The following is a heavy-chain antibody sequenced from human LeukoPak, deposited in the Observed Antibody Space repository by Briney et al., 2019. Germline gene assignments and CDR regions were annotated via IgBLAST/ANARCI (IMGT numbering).Heavy chain of an antibody. D-gene: IGHD1-26*01. CDR1: GYTFTSYY. CDR2: INPTGGST. J-gene: IGHJ5*02. V-gene: IGHV1-46*01. Sequence: ASVRVSCKASGYTFTSYYMHWVRQAPGQGLEWMGLINPTGGSTGYAQKFQGRVTMTRDMSTSTDYMELSSLRSEDTAIYYCARDNSVGDNAWWFDPWGQGTLVTVSS. CDR3: ARDNSVGDNAWWFDP.